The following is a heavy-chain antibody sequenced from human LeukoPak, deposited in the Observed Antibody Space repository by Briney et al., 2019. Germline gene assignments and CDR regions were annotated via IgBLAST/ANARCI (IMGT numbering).Heavy chain of an antibody. CDR2: TSSSSSYI. CDR1: GFTFSSYS. D-gene: IGHD3-10*01. CDR3: ARGNLRRITMVRGVTHFDY. J-gene: IGHJ4*02. Sequence: GGSLRLSCAASGFTFSSYSMNWVRQAPGKGLEWVSSTSSSSSYIYYADSVKGRFTISRDNAKNSLYLQMNSLRAEDTAVYYCARGNLRRITMVRGVTHFDYWGQGTLVTVSS. V-gene: IGHV3-21*01.